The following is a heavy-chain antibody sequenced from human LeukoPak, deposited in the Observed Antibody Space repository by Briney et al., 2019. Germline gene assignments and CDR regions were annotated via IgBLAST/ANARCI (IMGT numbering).Heavy chain of an antibody. CDR2: IHYSGST. D-gene: IGHD1-26*01. V-gene: IGHV4-59*08. CDR3: ARHSRTYYDFDY. J-gene: IGHJ4*02. CDR1: GGSISSYY. Sequence: SETLSLTCTVSGGSISSYYWSWFRQPPKKGLEWIGYIHYSGSTNYNPSLNSRVSISVDTSKNQFSLRLTSVTAADTAVYYCARHSRTYYDFDYWGQGTLVTVSS.